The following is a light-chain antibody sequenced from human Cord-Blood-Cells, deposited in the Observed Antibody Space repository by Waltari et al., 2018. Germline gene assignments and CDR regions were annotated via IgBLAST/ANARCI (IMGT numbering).Light chain of an antibody. CDR1: KLGDKY. CDR3: QAWDSSTVV. CDR2: QDS. V-gene: IGLV3-1*01. J-gene: IGLJ2*01. Sequence: SYELTQPPSVSVSPGQTASITCSGDKLGDKYACWYQQKPGQSPVLVIYQDSKRPSGIPWGCSGSNSGNTATLTLSGTQAMDEADYYCQAWDSSTVVFGGGTKLTVL.